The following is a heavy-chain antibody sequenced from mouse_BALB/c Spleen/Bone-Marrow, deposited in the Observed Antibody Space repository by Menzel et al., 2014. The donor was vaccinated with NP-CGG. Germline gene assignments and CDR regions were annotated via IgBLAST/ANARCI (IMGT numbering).Heavy chain of an antibody. J-gene: IGHJ2*01. D-gene: IGHD2-3*01. CDR3: ARYDVYYYFDY. Sequence: EVKLMESGGGLVQPGGSLRLSCAPSGFTFADYYMSWVRQPPGKALEWLGFIRNKANGYTTEYSASVKGRFTISRDNSQSILYLQMNTLRAEDSATYYCARYDVYYYFDYWGQGTTLTVSS. CDR1: GFTFADYY. V-gene: IGHV7-3*02. CDR2: IRNKANGYTT.